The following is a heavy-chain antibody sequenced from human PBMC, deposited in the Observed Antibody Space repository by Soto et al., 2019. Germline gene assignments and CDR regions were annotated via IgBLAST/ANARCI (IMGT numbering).Heavy chain of an antibody. CDR2: ISKYRDDI. CDR1: GFTIRAWH. V-gene: IGHV3-48*02. Sequence: EVQLVDSGGDLVQPGGSLRLSCEASGFTIRAWHMDWVRQAPGKGLEWVSYISKYRDDIYYADSVKGRFNISRDNAKNTLSLQRNSLRDDETAVYYCARDSGGGYAMDVWGQGTTVTVSS. CDR3: ARDSGGGYAMDV. D-gene: IGHD2-2*01. J-gene: IGHJ6*02.